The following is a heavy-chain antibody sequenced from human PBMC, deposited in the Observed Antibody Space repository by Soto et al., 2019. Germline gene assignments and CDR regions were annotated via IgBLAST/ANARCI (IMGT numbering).Heavy chain of an antibody. CDR2: INHSGST. Sequence: SETLSLTCAVSSDSISSSNSWSWDRQPPGKGLEWIGEINHSGSTNYNQSPKSRVTISVDTSKNQFSLKLSSVTAADTAVYYCARGRPSCRYDFWSGLRFDYWGQGTLVTVSS. D-gene: IGHD3-3*01. CDR1: SDSISSSNS. V-gene: IGHV4-4*02. J-gene: IGHJ4*02. CDR3: ARGRPSCRYDFWSGLRFDY.